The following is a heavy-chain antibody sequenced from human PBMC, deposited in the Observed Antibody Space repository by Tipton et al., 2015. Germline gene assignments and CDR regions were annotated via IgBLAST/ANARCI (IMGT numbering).Heavy chain of an antibody. CDR3: AKAPVEYGHYVSGWDH. Sequence: SLRLSCAASEFTFTTYAMSWVRQAPGKGLEWVSTISGSASSTYYADSVKGRFTISRDNSKSTLYLQVNSLRAEDTAVYYCAKAPVEYGHYVSGWDHWGQGTLVTVST. J-gene: IGHJ4*02. V-gene: IGHV3-23*01. D-gene: IGHD4-17*01. CDR2: ISGSASST. CDR1: EFTFTTYA.